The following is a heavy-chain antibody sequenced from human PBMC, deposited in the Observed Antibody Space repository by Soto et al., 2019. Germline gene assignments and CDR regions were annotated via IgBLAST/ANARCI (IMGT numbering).Heavy chain of an antibody. CDR3: SGCSGGACHQNYGMDV. Sequence: EVHLVESGGGLVKPGGSLRLSCAVSGFTFSSCTMNWVGQAPGKGREWVSSISPSSGHIYYADSVKGRFTISRDNAKNSLFLQMNSLRAEDTAVYYCSGCSGGACHQNYGMDVWGQGTTVTVSS. CDR2: ISPSSGHI. J-gene: IGHJ6*02. V-gene: IGHV3-21*01. CDR1: GFTFSSCT. D-gene: IGHD2-15*01.